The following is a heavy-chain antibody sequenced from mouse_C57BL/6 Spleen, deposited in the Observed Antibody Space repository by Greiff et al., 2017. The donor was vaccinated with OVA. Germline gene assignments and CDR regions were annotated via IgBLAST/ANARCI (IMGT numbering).Heavy chain of an antibody. V-gene: IGHV14-1*01. Sequence: EVQGVESGAELVRPGASVKLSCTASGFNIKDYYMHWVKQRPEQGLEWIGRIDPEDGDTEYAPKFQGKATMTADTSSNTAYLQLSSLTSEDTAVYYCTTPTLITTVVGTFDYWGQGTTLTVSS. J-gene: IGHJ2*01. CDR2: IDPEDGDT. D-gene: IGHD1-1*01. CDR1: GFNIKDYY. CDR3: TTPTLITTVVGTFDY.